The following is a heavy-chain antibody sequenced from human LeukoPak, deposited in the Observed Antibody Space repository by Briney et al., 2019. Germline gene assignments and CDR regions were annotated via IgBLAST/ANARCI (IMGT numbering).Heavy chain of an antibody. Sequence: ASVKVSCKVSGYTLTELSMHWVRQAPGKGLGWMGGFDPEDGETIYAQKFQGRVTMTEDTSTDTAYMELSSLRSEDTAVYYCAAGLVYPYYYYYYGMDVWGQGTTVTVSS. CDR3: AAGLVYPYYYYYYGMDV. CDR2: FDPEDGET. CDR1: GYTLTELS. D-gene: IGHD3-16*01. V-gene: IGHV1-24*01. J-gene: IGHJ6*02.